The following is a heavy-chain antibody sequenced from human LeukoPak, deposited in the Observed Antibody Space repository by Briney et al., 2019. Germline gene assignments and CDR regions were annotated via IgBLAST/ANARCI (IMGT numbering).Heavy chain of an antibody. CDR2: IKEDGSET. D-gene: IGHD2-15*01. CDR3: ARERYCSGGGCYRGYAFHI. Sequence: PGGSLRLSCAVSGFTFNNYYMTWVRQAPGKGLEWVAGIKEDGSETYYVDSVKGRFTISRDNAKSSLFLQMSSLRAEDTAVYYCARERYCSGGGCYRGYAFHIWGQGTMVTVSS. V-gene: IGHV3-7*01. J-gene: IGHJ3*02. CDR1: GFTFNNYY.